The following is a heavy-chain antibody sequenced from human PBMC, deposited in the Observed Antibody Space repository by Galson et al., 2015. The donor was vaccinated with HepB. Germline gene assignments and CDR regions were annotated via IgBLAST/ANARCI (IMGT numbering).Heavy chain of an antibody. CDR1: GFTFSGYW. D-gene: IGHD3-16*01. V-gene: IGHV3-7*01. Sequence: SLRLSCAASGFTFSGYWMSWVRQAPGKGLEWVANIKEDESEKYYVDSVKGRFTISRDNAKNSLYLQMNSLRAEDTAVYYCARDPYYDYVRGSYYYYNGMDVWGQGTTVTVSS. J-gene: IGHJ6*02. CDR2: IKEDESEK. CDR3: ARDPYYDYVRGSYYYYNGMDV.